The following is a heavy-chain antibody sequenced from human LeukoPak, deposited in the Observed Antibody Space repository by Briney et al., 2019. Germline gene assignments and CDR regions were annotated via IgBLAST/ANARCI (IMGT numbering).Heavy chain of an antibody. CDR3: ARDSGWYLCAFDI. J-gene: IGHJ3*02. CDR1: GFTVSSYY. D-gene: IGHD6-19*01. Sequence: GGSLRLSCAASGFTVSSYYMAWVRQAPGKGLECVSFIHSDGATKYADSVRGRFIISRDNSKSTLFLQMNSLRAEDTAVYYCARDSGWYLCAFDIWGQGTMVTVSS. V-gene: IGHV3-66*01. CDR2: IHSDGAT.